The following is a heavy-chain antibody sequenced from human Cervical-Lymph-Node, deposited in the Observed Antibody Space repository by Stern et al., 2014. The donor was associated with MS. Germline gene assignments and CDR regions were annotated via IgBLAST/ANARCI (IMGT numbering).Heavy chain of an antibody. Sequence: QVQLVESGAEVKKPGASVKVSCKVSGYTLTELSMHWVRQAPGKGLEWMGGFDPEDGETIYAQKVQGRVTMTEDTSTDTAYMELSSLRSEDTAVYYCATLSGKASYYYYYGMDVWGQGTTVTVSS. CDR3: ATLSGKASYYYYYGMDV. J-gene: IGHJ6*02. CDR2: FDPEDGET. D-gene: IGHD2/OR15-2a*01. CDR1: GYTLTELS. V-gene: IGHV1-24*01.